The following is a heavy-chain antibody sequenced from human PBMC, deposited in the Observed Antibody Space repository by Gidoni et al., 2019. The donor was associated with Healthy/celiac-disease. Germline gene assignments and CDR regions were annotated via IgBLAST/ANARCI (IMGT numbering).Heavy chain of an antibody. D-gene: IGHD6-6*01. CDR2: INHSGST. CDR3: ARVRPLAARRDWYFDL. V-gene: IGHV4-34*01. J-gene: IGHJ2*01. CDR1: GGSFSGYY. Sequence: QVQLQQWGAGLLKPSETLSLTCAVYGGSFSGYYWSWIRQPPGKGLEWIGEINHSGSTNYNPALKSRVTIAVDTSKNQFSLKLSSVTAADTAVYYCARVRPLAARRDWYFDLWGRGTLVTVSS.